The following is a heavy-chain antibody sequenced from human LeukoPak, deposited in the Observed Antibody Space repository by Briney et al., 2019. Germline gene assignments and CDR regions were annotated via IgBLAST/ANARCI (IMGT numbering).Heavy chain of an antibody. CDR1: GFTFDDYA. V-gene: IGHV3-43*02. D-gene: IGHD1/OR15-1a*01. CDR2: ISGDGGST. Sequence: GGSLRLSCAPSGFTFDDYAMHWVRQAPGKGLEWVSLISGDGGSTYYADSVKGRFTISRDNSKNSLYLQMNSLRTEDTALYYCAKDLLEHQLYNWFDPWGQGTLVTVSS. J-gene: IGHJ5*02. CDR3: AKDLLEHQLYNWFDP.